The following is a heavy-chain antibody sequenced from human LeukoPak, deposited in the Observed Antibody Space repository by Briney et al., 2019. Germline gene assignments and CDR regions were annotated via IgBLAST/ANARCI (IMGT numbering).Heavy chain of an antibody. V-gene: IGHV1-18*01. CDR2: INTYNGNT. Sequence: ASVKVSCKASGYTFTNHGITWMRQAPGQGLEWMGWINTYNGNTNYAQKLQGRVTITTDTSTSTAYVELRSLRSDDTAVFYCARDLVDGVGAPGAYWGQGALVTVSS. D-gene: IGHD1-26*01. CDR1: GYTFTNHG. CDR3: ARDLVDGVGAPGAY. J-gene: IGHJ4*02.